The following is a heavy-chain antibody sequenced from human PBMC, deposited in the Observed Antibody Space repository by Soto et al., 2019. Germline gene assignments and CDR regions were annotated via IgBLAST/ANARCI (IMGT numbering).Heavy chain of an antibody. CDR1: GDSITSTDYY. D-gene: IGHD3-3*01. V-gene: IGHV4-39*01. Sequence: SETLSLTCTATGDSITSTDYYWGWIRQPPGKGLEWVASIYYSGSTYHNPSLKSRVTISVDTSKNQFSLKVTSVTAADTAVYYCARHWRTGYSTVFGVVMGWFDPWGQGTLVTVSS. J-gene: IGHJ5*02. CDR2: IYYSGST. CDR3: ARHWRTGYSTVFGVVMGWFDP.